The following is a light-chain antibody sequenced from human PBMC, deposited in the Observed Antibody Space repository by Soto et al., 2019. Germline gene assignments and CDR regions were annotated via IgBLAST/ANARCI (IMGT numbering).Light chain of an antibody. CDR1: SSDVGGYNF. V-gene: IGLV2-14*01. CDR3: SSYTDGNSLVV. CDR2: EVD. Sequence: QSALTQPASVSGSPGQSITISCTGTSSDVGGYNFVSWYQQHPAKAPKLIIYEVDNRPSGISNRFSASKSGNTASLTISGLQAEDEADYYCSSYTDGNSLVVFGGGTKLTVL. J-gene: IGLJ2*01.